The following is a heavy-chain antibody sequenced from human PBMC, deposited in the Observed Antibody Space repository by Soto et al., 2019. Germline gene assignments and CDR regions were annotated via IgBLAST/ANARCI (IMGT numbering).Heavy chain of an antibody. J-gene: IGHJ4*02. V-gene: IGHV3-7*01. CDR1: GFTFSSYW. Sequence: EVQPVESGGGLVQPGGSLRLSCAASGFTFSSYWMSWVRQAPGKGLEWVANIKQDGSEKYYVDSVKGRFTISRDNAKNSLYLQMNSLRAEDTAVYYCARTHCSGGSCYSYYFDYWGQGTLVTVSS. CDR3: ARTHCSGGSCYSYYFDY. CDR2: IKQDGSEK. D-gene: IGHD2-15*01.